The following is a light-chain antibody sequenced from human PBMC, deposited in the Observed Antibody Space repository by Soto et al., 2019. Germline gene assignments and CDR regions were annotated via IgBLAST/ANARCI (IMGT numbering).Light chain of an antibody. Sequence: QPVLTQSPSASASLGASVKLTCTLSSGHSSYAIAWHQQQPEKGPRYLMKLNSDGSHSKGDGIPDRFSGSSSGAERYLTISSLQYEDEADYYCQTYEVFGGGTKVTVL. J-gene: IGLJ2*01. V-gene: IGLV4-69*01. CDR2: LNSDGSH. CDR1: SGHSSYA. CDR3: QTYEV.